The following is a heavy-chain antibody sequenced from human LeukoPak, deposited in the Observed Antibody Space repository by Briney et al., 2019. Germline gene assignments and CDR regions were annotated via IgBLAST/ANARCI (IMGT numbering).Heavy chain of an antibody. Sequence: GSSVKVSCKASGGTFSSYAISWVRRAPGQGLEWMGGIIPIFGTANYAQKFQGRVTITADESTSTAYMELSSLRSEDTAVYYCAKTTDAALTAGDYWGQGTLVTVSS. CDR2: IIPIFGTA. D-gene: IGHD1-14*01. CDR3: AKTTDAALTAGDY. V-gene: IGHV1-69*01. J-gene: IGHJ4*02. CDR1: GGTFSSYA.